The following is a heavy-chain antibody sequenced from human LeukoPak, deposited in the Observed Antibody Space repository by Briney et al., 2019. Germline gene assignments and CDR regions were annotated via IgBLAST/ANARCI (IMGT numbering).Heavy chain of an antibody. CDR3: ARDESDWFGVDH. CDR1: GFTFSMYW. Sequence: GGSLRLSCAASGFTFSMYWMTWVRQAPGKGLEWVASIKEDGSQKYYVDSVKGRFTISKDNAKNSLYLQMNSLRAEDTAVYYCARDESDWFGVDHWGQGTLVTVSS. J-gene: IGHJ4*02. CDR2: IKEDGSQK. V-gene: IGHV3-7*01. D-gene: IGHD3-10*01.